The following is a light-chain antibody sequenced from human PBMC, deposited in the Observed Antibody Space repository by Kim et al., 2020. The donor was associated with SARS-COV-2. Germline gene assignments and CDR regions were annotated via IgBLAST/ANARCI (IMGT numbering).Light chain of an antibody. CDR1: SSDVGGYNY. Sequence: QSALTQPRSVSGSPGQSVTISCTGTSSDVGGYNYVSWYQQHPGKAPKLMIYDVSKRPSGVPDRFSGSKSGNTASLTVSGLQAEDEADYYCCSYAGSYSVFGTGPKVTVL. J-gene: IGLJ1*01. CDR2: DVS. CDR3: CSYAGSYSV. V-gene: IGLV2-11*01.